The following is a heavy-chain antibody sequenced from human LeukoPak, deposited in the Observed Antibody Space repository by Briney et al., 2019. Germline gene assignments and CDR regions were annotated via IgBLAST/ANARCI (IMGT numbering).Heavy chain of an antibody. CDR3: AKAPITVPPWNYYYYGMDV. CDR2: ISGSGGST. CDR1: GFTFSSYA. J-gene: IGHJ6*02. V-gene: IGHV3-23*01. Sequence: PGGSLRLSCAASGFTFSSYAMSWVRQSPGKGLEWVSAISGSGGSTYYADSVKGRFTISRDNSKNTLYLQMNSLRAEDTAVYYCAKAPITVPPWNYYYYGMDVWGQGTTVTVSS. D-gene: IGHD3-16*01.